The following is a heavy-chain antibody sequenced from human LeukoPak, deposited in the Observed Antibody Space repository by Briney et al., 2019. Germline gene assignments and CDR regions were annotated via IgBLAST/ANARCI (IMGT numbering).Heavy chain of an antibody. V-gene: IGHV3-23*01. Sequence: GGSLRLSCAASGFTFNSYAMSWVRQAPGKALEWVSAISGSGGSTYYADSVKGRFTISRDNSKNTLYLQMNSLRAEDTAVYYCAKTRSIIVGACPDYWGQGTLVTVSS. CDR1: GFTFNSYA. CDR3: AKTRSIIVGACPDY. CDR2: ISGSGGST. J-gene: IGHJ4*02. D-gene: IGHD1-26*01.